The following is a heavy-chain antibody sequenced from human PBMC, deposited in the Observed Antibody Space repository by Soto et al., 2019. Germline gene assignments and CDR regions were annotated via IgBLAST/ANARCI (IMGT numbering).Heavy chain of an antibody. Sequence: GSGPTLVNPTQTLTLTCTFSGFSLSTSGVSVGWIRQPPGKALGWLALIYWDDDKRYSPSLKNRLTITKDTSKNQVVLTMTNMDPVDTGTYYCAHKGGRGAGMDVWGQGTTVTVSS. CDR1: GFSLSTSGVS. CDR3: AHKGGRGAGMDV. CDR2: IYWDDDK. D-gene: IGHD2-15*01. V-gene: IGHV2-5*02. J-gene: IGHJ6*02.